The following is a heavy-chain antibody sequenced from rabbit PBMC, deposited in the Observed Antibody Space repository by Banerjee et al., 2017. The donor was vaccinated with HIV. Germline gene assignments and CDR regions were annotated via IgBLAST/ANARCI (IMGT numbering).Heavy chain of an antibody. D-gene: IGHD4-1*01. CDR1: GSDISSNA. CDR3: ARDLAGVIGWNFNL. J-gene: IGHJ4*01. V-gene: IGHV1S45*01. CDR2: IYSSNGDT. Sequence: QQQLEESGGGLVKPEGSLTLSCTASGSDISSNAMCWVRQAPGKGLELIACIYSSNGDTVYATWARGRFTISKTSWTTVTLQMTSLTATDTATYFCARDLAGVIGWNFNLWGPGTLVTVS.